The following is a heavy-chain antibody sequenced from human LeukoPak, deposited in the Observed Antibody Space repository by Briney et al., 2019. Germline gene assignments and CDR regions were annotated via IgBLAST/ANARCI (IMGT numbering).Heavy chain of an antibody. CDR1: GFTFSTYE. D-gene: IGHD1-20*01. J-gene: IGHJ4*02. CDR2: ISSSGSPI. V-gene: IGHV3-48*03. Sequence: GWSLRLSCVASGFTFSTYEMNWVRQAPGKGLEWVSYISSSGSPIYYADSVKGRFTISRDNAKNSLYLQMNSLRAEDTAVCYCARLLVYNSGGEAFDHWGQGTLVTVSS. CDR3: ARLLVYNSGGEAFDH.